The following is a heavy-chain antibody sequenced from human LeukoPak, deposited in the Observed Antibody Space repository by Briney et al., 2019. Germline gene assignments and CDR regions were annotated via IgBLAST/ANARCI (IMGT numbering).Heavy chain of an antibody. V-gene: IGHV3-11*01. D-gene: IGHD3-22*01. Sequence: PGGSLRLSCAASGFTFRAHYVSWIRQAPGKGLEGVSYMVSTAGTAYYADSVKGPFTISRDNAKKSLYLNMNSLRAADTAVYYCATVISTRAYDPLDLWGQGTLVTVSS. J-gene: IGHJ5*02. CDR3: ATVISTRAYDPLDL. CDR1: GFTFRAHY. CDR2: MVSTAGTA.